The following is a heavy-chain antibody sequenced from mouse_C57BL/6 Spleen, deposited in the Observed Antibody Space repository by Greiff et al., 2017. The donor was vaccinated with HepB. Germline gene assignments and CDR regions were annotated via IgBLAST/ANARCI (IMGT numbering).Heavy chain of an antibody. CDR1: GFNIKDYY. V-gene: IGHV14-2*01. Sequence: EVHLVESGAELVKPGASVKLSCTASGFNIKDYYMHWVKQRTEQGLEWIGRIDPEDGETKYAPKFQGKATITADPSSNTAYLQLSSLTSEDTAVYYCALIYYGNPWYFDVWGTGTTVTVSS. CDR3: ALIYYGNPWYFDV. CDR2: IDPEDGET. D-gene: IGHD2-1*01. J-gene: IGHJ1*03.